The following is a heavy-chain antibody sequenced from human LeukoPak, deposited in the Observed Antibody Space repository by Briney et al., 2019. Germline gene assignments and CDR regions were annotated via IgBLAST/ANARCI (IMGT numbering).Heavy chain of an antibody. J-gene: IGHJ4*02. D-gene: IGHD3-3*01. CDR2: IYYSGST. Sequence: SETLSLTCTVSGASISGFYWSWIRQPPGKGLEWIGYIYYSGSTNYNPSLKSRVTISVDTSKNQFSLKLSSVTAADTAVYYCARDQAYYDFWSGYYTGYFDYWGQGTLVTVSS. CDR1: GASISGFY. CDR3: ARDQAYYDFWSGYYTGYFDY. V-gene: IGHV4-59*12.